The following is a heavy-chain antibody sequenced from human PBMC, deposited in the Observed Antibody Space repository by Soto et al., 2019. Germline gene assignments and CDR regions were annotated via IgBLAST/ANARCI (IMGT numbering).Heavy chain of an antibody. CDR2: IVVGSGNT. J-gene: IGHJ5*02. Sequence: GASVKVSCKASGFTFTSSAVQWVRQARGQRLEWIGWIVVGSGNTNYAQKFQERVTITRDMSTSTAYMELSSLRSEDTAVYYCAAGIYSSGSIWGLLDPWGQGTLVTVSS. CDR1: GFTFTSSA. V-gene: IGHV1-58*01. CDR3: AAGIYSSGSIWGLLDP. D-gene: IGHD3-22*01.